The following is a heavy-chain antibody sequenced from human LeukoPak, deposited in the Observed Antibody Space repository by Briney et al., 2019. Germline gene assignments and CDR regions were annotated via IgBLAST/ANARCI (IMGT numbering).Heavy chain of an antibody. V-gene: IGHV3-30*18. J-gene: IGHJ4*02. CDR2: ISYDGSNK. Sequence: PGGSLRLSCAVSGFTFSRYGMHWVRQAPGKGLEWVAVISYDGSNKYYADSVKGRFTISRDNSKNTLYLQMNSLRAEDTAVYYCAKDSGKYFDYWGQGTLVTVSS. CDR3: AKDSGKYFDY. CDR1: GFTFSRYG.